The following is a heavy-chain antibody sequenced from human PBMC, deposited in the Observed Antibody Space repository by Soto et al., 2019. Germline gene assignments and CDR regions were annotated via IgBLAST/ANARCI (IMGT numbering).Heavy chain of an antibody. CDR3: ARGDYDFWSGYHRYNWFDP. V-gene: IGHV1-69*01. CDR2: IIPIFGKA. Sequence: QVQLVQSGAEVKKPGSSVKVSCKASGGTFSSYAISWVRQAPGQGLAWMGGIIPIFGKANYAQKFQGRVTITADESTSTAYMELSSLRSEDTAVYYCARGDYDFWSGYHRYNWFDPWGKGTLVTVSS. D-gene: IGHD3-3*01. J-gene: IGHJ5*02. CDR1: GGTFSSYA.